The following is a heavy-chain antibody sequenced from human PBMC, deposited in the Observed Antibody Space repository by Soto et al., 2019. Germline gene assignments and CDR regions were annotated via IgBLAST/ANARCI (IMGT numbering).Heavy chain of an antibody. Sequence: EVQLVESGGGLVKPGGSLRLSCAASGFTFSSYSMNWVRQAPGKGLEWVSSISSSSSYIYYADSVKGRFTISRDNAKNSLDLQMNSLRAEETAVYYCARETTEATAYWGQGTLVTVSS. CDR2: ISSSSSYI. J-gene: IGHJ4*02. CDR1: GFTFSSYS. CDR3: ARETTEATAY. V-gene: IGHV3-21*01. D-gene: IGHD4-17*01.